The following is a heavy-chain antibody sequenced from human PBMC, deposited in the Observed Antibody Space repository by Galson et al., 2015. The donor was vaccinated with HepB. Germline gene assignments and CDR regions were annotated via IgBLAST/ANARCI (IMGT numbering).Heavy chain of an antibody. J-gene: IGHJ4*02. CDR1: GYTLTESS. V-gene: IGHV1-24*01. CDR3: ATGITYYYGSGSYGPFDY. Sequence: SVKVSCKVSGYTLTESSMHWVRQAPGKGLEWMGGFDPEDGETIYAQKFQGRVTMTEDTSTDTAYMELSSLRSEDTAVYYCATGITYYYGSGSYGPFDYWGQGTLVTVSS. D-gene: IGHD3-10*01. CDR2: FDPEDGET.